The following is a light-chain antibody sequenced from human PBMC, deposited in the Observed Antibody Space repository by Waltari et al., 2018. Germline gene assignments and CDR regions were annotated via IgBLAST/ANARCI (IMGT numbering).Light chain of an antibody. CDR3: QSYDSRLNAVV. Sequence: QSVLTQPPSVSGAPGQRVTISCTGRRSNIGARYHVHWYQQFPGTAPKRLLYANSNRPSGVPDRFSGSKSATSASLAITGLQDDDEADYYCQSYDSRLNAVVFGGGTKLTVL. CDR2: ANS. V-gene: IGLV1-40*01. J-gene: IGLJ2*01. CDR1: RSNIGARYH.